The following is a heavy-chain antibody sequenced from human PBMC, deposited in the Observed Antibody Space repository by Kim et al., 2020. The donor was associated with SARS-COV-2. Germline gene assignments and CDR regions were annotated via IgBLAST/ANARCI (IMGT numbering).Heavy chain of an antibody. Sequence: TPSLKSRVTISVDKSKNQYSQKLSYVTAADTAVYYCATKDIVATHDAFDIWGQGTMVTVSS. J-gene: IGHJ3*02. V-gene: IGHV4-4*02. CDR3: ATKDIVATHDAFDI. D-gene: IGHD5-12*01.